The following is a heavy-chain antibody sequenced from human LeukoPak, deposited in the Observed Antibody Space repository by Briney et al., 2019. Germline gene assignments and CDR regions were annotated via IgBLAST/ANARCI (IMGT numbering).Heavy chain of an antibody. J-gene: IGHJ4*02. V-gene: IGHV3-30*18. CDR3: AKLQALSEWEPQDY. CDR2: ISYDGNNK. D-gene: IGHD1-26*01. CDR1: GFTFSYYG. Sequence: GGSLRLSCAASGFTFSYYGLHWVRQAPGKGLEWVALISYDGNNKDYADSVKGRFTISRDNSKNTLYLQMNSLRADDTAVYYCAKLQALSEWEPQDYWGQGTLVTVSS.